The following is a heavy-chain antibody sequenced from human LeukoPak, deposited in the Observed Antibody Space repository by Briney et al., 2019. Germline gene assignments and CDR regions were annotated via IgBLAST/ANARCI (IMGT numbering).Heavy chain of an antibody. CDR1: GFTFSYYW. V-gene: IGHV3-7*01. CDR2: IKEDGSEK. J-gene: IGHJ4*02. Sequence: GGSLRLSCAASGFTFSYYWMSWVRQAPGKGLEWVANIKEDGSEKYYVGSVKGRFTISRDNAKNSLYLQMNSLRVEDTAVYYCARAHSSSWNYWGQGTLVTVSS. CDR3: ARAHSSSWNY. D-gene: IGHD6-13*01.